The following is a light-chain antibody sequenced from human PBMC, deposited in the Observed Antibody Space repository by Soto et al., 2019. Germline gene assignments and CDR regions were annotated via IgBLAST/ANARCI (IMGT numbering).Light chain of an antibody. J-gene: IGKJ5*01. CDR2: GAT. Sequence: DIVVTQSPGTLSLSPGDRVTLSCRTSQSLTSFYLAWYQQKPGQAPRLLIYGATSRATGIPDRFSGSGSGTDFSLTVSRLEPEDFAVYYCQKYDASPVTFGQGTRLEIK. CDR3: QKYDASPVT. CDR1: QSLTSFY. V-gene: IGKV3-20*01.